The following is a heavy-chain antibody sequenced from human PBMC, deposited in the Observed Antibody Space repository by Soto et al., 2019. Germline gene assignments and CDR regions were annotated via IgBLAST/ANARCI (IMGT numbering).Heavy chain of an antibody. J-gene: IGHJ4*02. Sequence: LXLSCVASGFTFSSSAMNWVRQAPGKGLEWVSTISGSGVAKYYADSVKGRFTISRDNSNNTVSLQMNSLRAEDAAVYYCAKDRSPGATTWNVYWGQGTLVTVSS. D-gene: IGHD1-26*01. V-gene: IGHV3-23*01. CDR3: AKDRSPGATTWNVY. CDR2: ISGSGVAK. CDR1: GFTFSSSA.